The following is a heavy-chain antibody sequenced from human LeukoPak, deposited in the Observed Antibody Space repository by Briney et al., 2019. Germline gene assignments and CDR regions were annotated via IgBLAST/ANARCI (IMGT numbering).Heavy chain of an antibody. J-gene: IGHJ4*02. CDR1: GYTLTELS. V-gene: IGHV1-24*01. D-gene: IGHD6-13*01. CDR3: ATEGSSSWYGKVYYFDY. CDR2: FDPEDGET. Sequence: ASVKVSCKVSGYTLTELSMHWVRQAPGKGLEWMGGFDPEDGETIYAQKFQGRVTMTEDTSTDTAYMELSSLRSEDTAVYYCATEGSSSWYGKVYYFDYWGQGTLVTVSS.